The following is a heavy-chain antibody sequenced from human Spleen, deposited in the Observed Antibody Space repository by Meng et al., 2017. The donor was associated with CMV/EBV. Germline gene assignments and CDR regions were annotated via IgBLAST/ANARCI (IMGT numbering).Heavy chain of an antibody. CDR1: GGSISRGDYY. CDR2: IYYSGST. V-gene: IGHV4-30-4*08. J-gene: IGHJ4*02. D-gene: IGHD3-3*01. Sequence: LRLSCTVSGGSISRGDYYWSWIRQPPGKGLEWIGYIYYSGSTYYNPSLKSRFTISVDTSKNQFSLKLSSVTAADTAVYYCARASIRITIFGVVETESPRFDYWGQGTLVTVSS. CDR3: ARASIRITIFGVVETESPRFDY.